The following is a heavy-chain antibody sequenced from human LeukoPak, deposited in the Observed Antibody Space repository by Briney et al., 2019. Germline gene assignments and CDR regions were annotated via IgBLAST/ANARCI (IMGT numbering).Heavy chain of an antibody. CDR2: IWYDGSNK. CDR3: ARGRLGELSLFWFDY. J-gene: IGHJ4*02. V-gene: IGHV3-33*01. CDR1: GFTFSSYG. Sequence: PGGSLRLSCAASGFTFSSYGMHWVRQAPGKGLEWAGVIWYDGSNKYYADSAKGRFTISRDNSKNTLYLQMNSLRAEDTAVYYCARGRLGELSLFWFDYWGQGTLVTVSS. D-gene: IGHD3-16*02.